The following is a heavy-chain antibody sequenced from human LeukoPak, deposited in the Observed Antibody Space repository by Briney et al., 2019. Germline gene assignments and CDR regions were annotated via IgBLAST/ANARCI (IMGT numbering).Heavy chain of an antibody. Sequence: GGSLRLSCAASGFTFDDYAMHWVREAPGKGLEWVSGIRWNSGSIGYADSVKGRFTISRDNAKNSLYLQMNSLRAEDTALYYCAKGDTAMVPLAYYYGMDVWGQGTTVTVSS. V-gene: IGHV3-9*01. CDR3: AKGDTAMVPLAYYYGMDV. CDR1: GFTFDDYA. J-gene: IGHJ6*02. D-gene: IGHD5-18*01. CDR2: IRWNSGSI.